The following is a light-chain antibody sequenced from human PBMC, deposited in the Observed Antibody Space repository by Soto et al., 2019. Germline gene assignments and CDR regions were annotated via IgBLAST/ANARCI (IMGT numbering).Light chain of an antibody. J-gene: IGKJ1*01. CDR3: QQYYRPWT. V-gene: IGKV4-1*01. Sequence: DIVMTQSPDSLAVSLGERATINCKSSQSVLYSSNNKNYLAWYQQKPGQPPKLLIYWASTQESGVPDRFSGSGSGTDFTLTISSLQAEDVAVYYCQQYYRPWTFGQGTNVEIK. CDR1: QSVLYSSNNKNY. CDR2: WAS.